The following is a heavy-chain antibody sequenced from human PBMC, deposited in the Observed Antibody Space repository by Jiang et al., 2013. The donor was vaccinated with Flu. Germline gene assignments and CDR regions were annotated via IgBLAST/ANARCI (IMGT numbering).Heavy chain of an antibody. CDR1: GGTLSRHG. CDR3: ARDTLQSTVATFEPLDF. D-gene: IGHD6-19*01. CDR2: IIPIIDVA. V-gene: IGHV1-69*04. Sequence: GAEVKKPGSSVTVSCKASGGTLSRHGISWVRQAPGQGLEWMGRIIPIIDVANFAQKFLGRVRLTTDRSTTTVYMEVKNLRSEDTAVYYCARDTLQSTVATFEPLDFWGQGTRGHRLF. J-gene: IGHJ3*01.